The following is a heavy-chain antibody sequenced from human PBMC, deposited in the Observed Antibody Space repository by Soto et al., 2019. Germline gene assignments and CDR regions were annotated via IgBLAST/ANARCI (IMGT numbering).Heavy chain of an antibody. Sequence: GGSLRLSCAASGFTFSSYGMHWVRQAPGKGLEWVAVIWYDGSNKYYADSVKGRFTISGDNSKNTLYLQMNSLRAEDTAVYYCAREYYSSDFDYWGQGTLVTVSS. CDR2: IWYDGSNK. CDR1: GFTFSSYG. CDR3: AREYYSSDFDY. D-gene: IGHD4-4*01. V-gene: IGHV3-33*01. J-gene: IGHJ4*02.